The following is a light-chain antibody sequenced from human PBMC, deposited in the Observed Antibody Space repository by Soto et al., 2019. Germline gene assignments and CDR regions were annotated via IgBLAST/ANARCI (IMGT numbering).Light chain of an antibody. Sequence: EIVLTQSPATLSLSPGEGASLSCRAIQSVSSSYLAWYQEKPGQAPRLXXYGASRRATVIPDRFSGSGSGTDFTLTIRRLEPEDFAVYYCQQYGSSHSWTFGQGTKVDIK. CDR3: QQYGSSHSWT. CDR2: GAS. J-gene: IGKJ1*01. V-gene: IGKV3-20*01. CDR1: QSVSSSY.